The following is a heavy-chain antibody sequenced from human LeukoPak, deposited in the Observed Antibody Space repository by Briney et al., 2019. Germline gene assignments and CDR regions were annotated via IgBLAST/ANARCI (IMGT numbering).Heavy chain of an antibody. D-gene: IGHD6-13*01. CDR1: GFTFSNYW. V-gene: IGHV3-7*01. CDR2: IKQDGSER. Sequence: GGSLRLSCAASGFTFSNYWVSWFRQAPGQGLEWVASIKQDGSERYYVDSVKGRFTISRDNAKNSLFLQLSSLRVEDTAVYYCARGRGSSWYGYYFDYWGQGTLVTVSS. CDR3: ARGRGSSWYGYYFDY. J-gene: IGHJ4*02.